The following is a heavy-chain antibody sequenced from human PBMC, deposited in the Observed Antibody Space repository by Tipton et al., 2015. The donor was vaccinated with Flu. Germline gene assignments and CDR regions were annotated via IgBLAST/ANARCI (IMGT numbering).Heavy chain of an antibody. D-gene: IGHD1-1*01. CDR1: GGSISTSGHY. V-gene: IGHV4-39*07. J-gene: IGHJ4*02. Sequence: LRLSCTVSGGSISTSGHYWGWIRQPPGKGLEWIGSIRYGGSSYYTPSLKSRVTISLDMSKDQFSLKLASVTAADTAVYYCARVWSSFVATASLDYWGRGTLVTVSS. CDR3: ARVWSSFVATASLDY. CDR2: IRYGGSS.